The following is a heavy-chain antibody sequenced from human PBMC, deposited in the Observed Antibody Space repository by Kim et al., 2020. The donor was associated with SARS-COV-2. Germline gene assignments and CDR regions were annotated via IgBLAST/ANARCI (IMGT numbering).Heavy chain of an antibody. V-gene: IGHV1-69*06. CDR1: GGTFSSYA. CDR3: ARDRRVVPAAQWAYYYGMDV. CDR2: IIPIFGTA. D-gene: IGHD2-2*01. J-gene: IGHJ6*02. Sequence: SVKVSCKASGGTFSSYAISWVRQAPGQGLEWMGGIIPIFGTANYAQKFQGRVTITADKSTSTAYMELSSLRSEDTAVYYCARDRRVVPAAQWAYYYGMDVWGQGTTVTVSS.